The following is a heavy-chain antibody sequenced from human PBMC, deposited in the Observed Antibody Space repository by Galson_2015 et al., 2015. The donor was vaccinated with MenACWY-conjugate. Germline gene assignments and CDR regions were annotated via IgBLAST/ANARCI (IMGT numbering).Heavy chain of an antibody. V-gene: IGHV3-7*03. CDR1: GFTFSSYW. CDR3: ARGGDIVATIHPLSPPADQYYFDY. CDR2: IKQDGSEK. D-gene: IGHD5-12*01. Sequence: SLRLSCAASGFTFSSYWMSWVRQAPGKGLEWVANIKQDGSEKYYVDSVKGRFTISRDNAKNSLYLQMNSLRAEDTAVYYCARGGDIVATIHPLSPPADQYYFDYWGQGTLVTVSS. J-gene: IGHJ4*02.